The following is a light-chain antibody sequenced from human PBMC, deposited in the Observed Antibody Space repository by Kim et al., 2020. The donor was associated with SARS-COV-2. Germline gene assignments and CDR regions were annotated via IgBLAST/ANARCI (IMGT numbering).Light chain of an antibody. CDR2: GAF. CDR3: QQYNDWPVT. V-gene: IGKV3-15*01. J-gene: IGKJ4*01. Sequence: VSPGERATPSCRASQSVNSNLAWYQQKPGQAPRLLISGAFTRATGFPARFSGSGSGTEFTLTISSLQSEDFAVYYCQQYNDWPVTFGGGTKVDIK. CDR1: QSVNSN.